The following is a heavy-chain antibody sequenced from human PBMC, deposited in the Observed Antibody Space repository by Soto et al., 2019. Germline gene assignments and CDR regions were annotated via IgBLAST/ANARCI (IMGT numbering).Heavy chain of an antibody. CDR1: GGSMSPYY. CDR2: IYYTGST. D-gene: IGHD3-22*01. CDR3: ARSFYESSGYYPL. J-gene: IGHJ4*02. Sequence: PSETLSLTCTVSGGSMSPYYWSWVRQPPGKGLEWIGYIYYTGSTSYNPSLKSRVTISVDTSKTQFSLKLSSVTAADTALYYCARSFYESSGYYPLWGQGTLVTVSS. V-gene: IGHV4-59*01.